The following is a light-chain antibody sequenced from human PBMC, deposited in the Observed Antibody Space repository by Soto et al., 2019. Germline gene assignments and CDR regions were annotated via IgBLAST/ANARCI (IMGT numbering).Light chain of an antibody. CDR2: GAS. CDR3: QQYGSS. CDR1: QSVSGTY. V-gene: IGKV3-20*01. Sequence: EVVLTQSPGTLSLSPGERATLSCRASQSVSGTYLAWYQQKPGQAPRLLIYGASNRAAGIPDRFDGSGSGTDFTLTISRLEPEDFAVYYCQQYGSSFGPGTKVDIK. J-gene: IGKJ3*01.